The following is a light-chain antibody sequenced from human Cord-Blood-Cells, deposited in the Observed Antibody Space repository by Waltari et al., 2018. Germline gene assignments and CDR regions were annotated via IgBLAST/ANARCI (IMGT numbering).Light chain of an antibody. CDR2: DVS. Sequence: QSALTQPASVSGSPGQSITISCTGTSSDVGGYNYVSWYQQHPGKAPKLMIYDVSKPPSGVSNRFSGSKSGNTASLTISGLQAEDEADYYCSSYTSSSTFEVFGGGTKLTVL. CDR3: SSYTSSSTFEV. V-gene: IGLV2-14*01. CDR1: SSDVGGYNY. J-gene: IGLJ3*02.